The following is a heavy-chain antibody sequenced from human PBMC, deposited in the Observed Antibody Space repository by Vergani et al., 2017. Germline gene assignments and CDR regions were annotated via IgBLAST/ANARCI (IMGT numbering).Heavy chain of an antibody. CDR2: ISPFNHKT. V-gene: IGHV1-18*01. Sequence: QAQLGQSDSEVRKPGDSVTLSCKTSGYTFVNHPITWVRQAPGQGLEWMGWISPFNHKTQYSRKVEGRVTMTSDTSSSTVFLELRRLTSDDTARYFCARSQMATNDFDLWGRGTLVTVSS. CDR3: ARSQMATNDFDL. J-gene: IGHJ4*02. CDR1: GYTFVNHP. D-gene: IGHD5-24*01.